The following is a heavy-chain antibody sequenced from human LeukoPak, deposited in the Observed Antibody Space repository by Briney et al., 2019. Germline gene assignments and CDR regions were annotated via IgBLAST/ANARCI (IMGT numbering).Heavy chain of an antibody. CDR3: ARLTPLYGLDY. Sequence: PSQTLSHTCAVSGASINSGAYSWTWIRQRPGEGLEFIGNISYTGNTYINPSLKSRVAFSVDTSKSHFSLRLTSVAAADTAFYYCARLTPLYGLDYWGQGILVTVSS. CDR2: ISYTGNT. D-gene: IGHD2-2*02. CDR1: GASINSGAYS. J-gene: IGHJ4*02. V-gene: IGHV4-31*11.